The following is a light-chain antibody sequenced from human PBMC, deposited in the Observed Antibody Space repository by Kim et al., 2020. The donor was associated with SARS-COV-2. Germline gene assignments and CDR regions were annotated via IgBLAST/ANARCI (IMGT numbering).Light chain of an antibody. Sequence: VAVGQTVRITCQGDSLRSYYATWYQQKPGQAPILVIYGKNKRPSRIPDRFSGSSSGNTASLTITGTQAGDEADYYCNSRDSNDNVVFGGGTQLTVL. J-gene: IGLJ2*01. V-gene: IGLV3-19*01. CDR3: NSRDSNDNVV. CDR2: GKN. CDR1: SLRSYY.